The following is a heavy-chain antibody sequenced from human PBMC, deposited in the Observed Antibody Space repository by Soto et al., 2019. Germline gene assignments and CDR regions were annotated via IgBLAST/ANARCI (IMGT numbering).Heavy chain of an antibody. D-gene: IGHD1-1*01. CDR2: INSDGSTI. Sequence: EVQLVESGGGLVQPGESLRLSCAASGFTFSSYWMHWVRQAPGKGLVWVSRINSDGSTISYADSVKGRFTISRDNAKNPLYLQMNNLSAEDTAVYYCARVGTGNGYFDLWGRGTLVTVSS. V-gene: IGHV3-74*01. J-gene: IGHJ2*01. CDR3: ARVGTGNGYFDL. CDR1: GFTFSSYW.